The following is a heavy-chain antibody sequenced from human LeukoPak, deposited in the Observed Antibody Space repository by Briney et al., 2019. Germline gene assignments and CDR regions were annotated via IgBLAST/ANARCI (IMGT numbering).Heavy chain of an antibody. V-gene: IGHV3-21*01. Sequence: GGSLRLSCAASGFTFSRYAMNWVRQAPEKGLEWVSYISTGGDNTFYADSLKGRFTVSRDNAKNSLFLQMDSLRAEDTAVYYCARDFCSGGSCYPDAFDIWGQGTMVTVSS. D-gene: IGHD2-15*01. CDR1: GFTFSRYA. J-gene: IGHJ3*02. CDR2: ISTGGDNT. CDR3: ARDFCSGGSCYPDAFDI.